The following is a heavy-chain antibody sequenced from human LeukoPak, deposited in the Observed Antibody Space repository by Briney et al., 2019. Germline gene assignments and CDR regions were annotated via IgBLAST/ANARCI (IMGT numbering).Heavy chain of an antibody. CDR2: IYYSGST. CDR1: GGSISSSSYY. V-gene: IGHV4-39*01. Sequence: PSETLSLTCTVSGGSISSSSYYWGWIRQPPGKGLEWIVTIYYSGSTYYNPSLKSRVTISVDTSKNQFSLKLSSVTAADTAVYYCARNPGIAAAGIDYWGQGTLVTVSS. J-gene: IGHJ4*02. D-gene: IGHD6-13*01. CDR3: ARNPGIAAAGIDY.